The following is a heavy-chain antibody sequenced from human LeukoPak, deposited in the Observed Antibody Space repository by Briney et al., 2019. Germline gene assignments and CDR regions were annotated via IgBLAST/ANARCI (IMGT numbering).Heavy chain of an antibody. CDR2: INNDATRT. V-gene: IGHV3-74*01. CDR3: ASHGAYAMDV. D-gene: IGHD1-26*01. Sequence: GGSLRLSWAASGSAFSRSWIHWVRQAPGSGLVWDSHINNDATRTNYADSARGRLPISRDNAKNTVALQMNSLRAEDTAVYYCASHGAYAMDVWGQGTTVTVSS. J-gene: IGHJ6*02. CDR1: GSAFSRSW.